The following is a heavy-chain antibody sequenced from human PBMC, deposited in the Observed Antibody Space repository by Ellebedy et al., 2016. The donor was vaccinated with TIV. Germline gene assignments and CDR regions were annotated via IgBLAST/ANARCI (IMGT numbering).Heavy chain of an antibody. D-gene: IGHD3-3*01. V-gene: IGHV1-24*01. Sequence: AASVKVSCKVSGYTLTELSMHWVRQAPGKGPEWMGGCDPEDGEIIYAQKFQGRVTMTEDTSTDTAYMELSSLRSEDTAVYFCAAGLRFLEWSGLTEYWGQGTLVTVSS. CDR3: AAGLRFLEWSGLTEY. CDR1: GYTLTELS. J-gene: IGHJ4*02. CDR2: CDPEDGEI.